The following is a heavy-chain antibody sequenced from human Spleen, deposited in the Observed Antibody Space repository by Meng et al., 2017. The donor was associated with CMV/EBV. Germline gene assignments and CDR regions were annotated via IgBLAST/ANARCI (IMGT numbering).Heavy chain of an antibody. CDR1: GFTFIGYY. CDR2: INPNNGDT. CDR3: AREYGVRQNWFDS. V-gene: IGHV1-2*02. D-gene: IGHD3-10*01. J-gene: IGHJ5*01. Sequence: ASVKVSCKASGFTFIGYYMHWVRQAPGQGLEWMGWINPNNGDTDFAQQFQGRVTMTRDTSITTAYRELNRLSSDDTAVYYCAREYGVRQNWFDSWGQGTLVTVSS.